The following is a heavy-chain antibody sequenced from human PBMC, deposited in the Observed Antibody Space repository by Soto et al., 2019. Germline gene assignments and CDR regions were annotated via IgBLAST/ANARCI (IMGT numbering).Heavy chain of an antibody. Sequence: LSLTCTVSGGSISSGDYYWSWIRQPPGKGLEWIGYIYYSGSTYYNPSLKSRVTISVDTSKNQFSLKLSSVTAADTAVYYCAKYNWNYDTPEGSFDYWGQGTLVTVSS. CDR2: IYYSGST. J-gene: IGHJ4*02. CDR1: GGSISSGDYY. V-gene: IGHV4-30-4*01. CDR3: AKYNWNYDTPEGSFDY. D-gene: IGHD1-7*01.